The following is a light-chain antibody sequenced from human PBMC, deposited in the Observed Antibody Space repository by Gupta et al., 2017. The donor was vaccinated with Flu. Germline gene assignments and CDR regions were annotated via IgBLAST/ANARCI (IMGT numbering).Light chain of an antibody. CDR3: MQGTHWPRT. V-gene: IGKV2-30*01. CDR2: KVS. J-gene: IGKJ2*02. CDR1: QGLVYIDGNTY. Sequence: DVVMTQSPVSLPVTLGQPASISCRSSQGLVYIDGNTYLNWFHQRPGQSPRRLIYKVSNRDSGVPDRFSGSGSGTDFTLKITRVEAEDVGVYYCMQGTHWPRTFGQGTKLEI.